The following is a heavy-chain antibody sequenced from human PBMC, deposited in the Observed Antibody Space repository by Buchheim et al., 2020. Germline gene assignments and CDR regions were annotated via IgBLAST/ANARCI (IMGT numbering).Heavy chain of an antibody. J-gene: IGHJ4*02. D-gene: IGHD3-10*01. CDR3: ARHSLDYYASGSYAEFDY. V-gene: IGHV4-39*01. CDR1: GGSISSSNYY. Sequence: QLQLQESGPGLVKPSETLSLICTVSGGSISSSNYYWGWIRQPPGKGLEWIGSFYGSTYYNPSLKSRVTISVDKSKNQFSLKLSSVTAADTAVYYCARHSLDYYASGSYAEFDYWGQGTL. CDR2: FYGST.